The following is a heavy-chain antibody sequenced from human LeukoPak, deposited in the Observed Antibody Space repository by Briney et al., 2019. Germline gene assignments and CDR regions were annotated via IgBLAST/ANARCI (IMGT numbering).Heavy chain of an antibody. CDR2: ISVSGGST. D-gene: IGHD1-26*01. CDR1: GFTFSSYS. V-gene: IGHV3-23*01. Sequence: GGSLRLSCAASGFTFSSYSMNWVRQAPGKGLDWVSDISVSGGSTYYADSVKGRFTISRDNSKNTLYLQMNSLRAEDTAVYYCAKDTTLDWFDPWGQGTLVTVSS. CDR3: AKDTTLDWFDP. J-gene: IGHJ5*02.